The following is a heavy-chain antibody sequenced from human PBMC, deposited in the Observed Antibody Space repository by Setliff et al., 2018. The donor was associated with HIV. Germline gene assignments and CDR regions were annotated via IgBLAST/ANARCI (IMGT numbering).Heavy chain of an antibody. Sequence: GSLRLSCAASGFTFTDYTMNWVRQAPGKGLEWVSSITSGSTYVNYADSVKGRFSISRDNSKNSLYLQMISLRAEDTALYYCAKMHTAMDPDTFDIWGQGTMVTVSS. CDR2: ITSGSTYV. D-gene: IGHD5-18*01. CDR3: AKMHTAMDPDTFDI. J-gene: IGHJ3*02. CDR1: GFTFTDYT. V-gene: IGHV3-21*01.